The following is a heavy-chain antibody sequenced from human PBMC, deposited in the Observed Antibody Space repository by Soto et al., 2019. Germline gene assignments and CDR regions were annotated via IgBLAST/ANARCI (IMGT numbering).Heavy chain of an antibody. CDR1: GFTFSSYA. D-gene: IGHD5-18*01. Sequence: GGFLRLSCAASGFTFSSYAMNWVRQAPGRGLEWVSTISGSGGSTYYADSVKGRFTISRDNSKNTLYLQVNSLRAEDTAVYYCAKEDTHYFDYWGQGTLVTVSS. CDR2: ISGSGGST. J-gene: IGHJ4*02. V-gene: IGHV3-23*01. CDR3: AKEDTHYFDY.